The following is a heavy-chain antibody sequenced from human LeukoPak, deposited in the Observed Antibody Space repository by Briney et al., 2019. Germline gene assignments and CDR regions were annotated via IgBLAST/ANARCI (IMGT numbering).Heavy chain of an antibody. CDR1: GFSLSTSGMC. V-gene: IGHV2-70*17. J-gene: IGHJ4*02. D-gene: IGHD4-17*01. Sequence: KSGPTLVKPTQTLTLTCTFSGFSLSTSGMCVTWIRQPPGKALEWLARIDWDDDKFYSTSLKTRLTISKDTSKNQVVLTMANMDPVDTATYFCARMTTVTTSFDYWGQGTLVTVSS. CDR2: IDWDDDK. CDR3: ARMTTVTTSFDY.